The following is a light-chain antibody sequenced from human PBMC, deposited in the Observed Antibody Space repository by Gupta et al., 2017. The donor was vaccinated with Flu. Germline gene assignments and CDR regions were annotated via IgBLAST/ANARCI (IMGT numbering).Light chain of an antibody. Sequence: MTQSPSTLSASVGDRVTITCRASQSISSWMAWYQQKPGKAPKPLIYKASSLESGVPSRFSGSGSGTEFTLTISSLQPDDFATYYCQQYNSYLYSFGQGTKLEIK. CDR2: KAS. V-gene: IGKV1-5*03. J-gene: IGKJ2*03. CDR3: QQYNSYLYS. CDR1: QSISSW.